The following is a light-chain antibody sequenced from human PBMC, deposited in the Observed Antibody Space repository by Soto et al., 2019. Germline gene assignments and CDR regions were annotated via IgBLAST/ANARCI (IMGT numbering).Light chain of an antibody. J-gene: IGLJ1*01. Sequence: QSALTQPASVSGSPGQSITISCTGTSSDVGGYNYVSWYQQHPGKAPKLIIYEVSNRPSGVSNRFSGSKSVNTASLTISGLQAEDEADYYCSSYTTSSTLYVFGTGTKVTVL. V-gene: IGLV2-14*01. CDR2: EVS. CDR1: SSDVGGYNY. CDR3: SSYTTSSTLYV.